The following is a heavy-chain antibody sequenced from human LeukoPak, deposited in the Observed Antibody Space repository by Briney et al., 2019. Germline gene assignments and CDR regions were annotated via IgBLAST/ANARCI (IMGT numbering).Heavy chain of an antibody. CDR2: MSSSGSMT. V-gene: IGHV3-48*03. J-gene: IGHJ4*02. CDR3: AREGDGIDY. Sequence: GGSLRLSCAASGFSFSNYEMNWVRQTPGKGLEWVSYMSSSGSMTWYADSVKGRFTISRDNSKNTVYLQMNSLRAEDTAVYYCAREGDGIDYWGQGTLVTVSS. D-gene: IGHD5-24*01. CDR1: GFSFSNYE.